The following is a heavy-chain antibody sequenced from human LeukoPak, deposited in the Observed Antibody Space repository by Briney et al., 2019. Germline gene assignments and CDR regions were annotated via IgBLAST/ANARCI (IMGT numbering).Heavy chain of an antibody. V-gene: IGHV4-34*01. CDR3: ARARSGWGIDY. Sequence: SETLSLTCAVYGGSFSGYYWSWIRQPPGKGLEWIGEINHSGSTNYNPSLKSRVTISVDTSKNQFSLKLGSVTAADTAVYYCARARSGWGIDYWGQGTLVTVSS. CDR2: INHSGST. D-gene: IGHD6-19*01. J-gene: IGHJ4*02. CDR1: GGSFSGYY.